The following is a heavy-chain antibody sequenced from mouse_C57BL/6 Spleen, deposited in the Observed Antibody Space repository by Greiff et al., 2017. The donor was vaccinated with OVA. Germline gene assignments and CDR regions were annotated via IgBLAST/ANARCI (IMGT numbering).Heavy chain of an antibody. J-gene: IGHJ4*01. V-gene: IGHV1-55*01. Sequence: QVQLQQSGAELVKPGASVKMSCKASGYTFTSYWITWVKQRPGQGLEWIGDIYPGSGSTNYNEKFKGKATLTVETSSSTAYMQLSSLTSEDTAVYYCARWGEFDDYYAMDYWGQGTSVTVSS. CDR2: IYPGSGST. CDR3: ARWGEFDDYYAMDY. CDR1: GYTFTSYW.